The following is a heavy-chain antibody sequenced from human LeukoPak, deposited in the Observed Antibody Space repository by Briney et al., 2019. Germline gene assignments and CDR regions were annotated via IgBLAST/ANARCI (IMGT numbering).Heavy chain of an antibody. CDR1: GYTFTSYG. Sequence: GASVKVSCKASGYTFTSYGISWVRQAPGQGLEWMGWISAYNGNTNYAQKLQGRVTMTRDTSISTACMELSRLRSDDTAVYYCARGGRGGGMRAFDIWGQGTMVTVSS. J-gene: IGHJ3*02. V-gene: IGHV1-18*01. D-gene: IGHD2-15*01. CDR2: ISAYNGNT. CDR3: ARGGRGGGMRAFDI.